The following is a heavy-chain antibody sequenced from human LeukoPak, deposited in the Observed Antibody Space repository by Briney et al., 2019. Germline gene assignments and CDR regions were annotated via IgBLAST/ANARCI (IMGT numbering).Heavy chain of an antibody. V-gene: IGHV4-39*01. Sequence: PSETLSLTCTVSGGSISSSSYYWGWIRQPPGKGLEWIVSIYYSGSTYYNPSLKSRVTISVNTSKNQFSLKLSSVTAADTAVYYCARAGIVVPAAMLSNWFDPWGQGTLVTVPS. CDR2: IYYSGST. D-gene: IGHD2-2*01. CDR1: GGSISSSSYY. J-gene: IGHJ5*02. CDR3: ARAGIVVPAAMLSNWFDP.